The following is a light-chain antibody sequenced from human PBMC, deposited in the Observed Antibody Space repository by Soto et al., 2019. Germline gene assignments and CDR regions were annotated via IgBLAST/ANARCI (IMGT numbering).Light chain of an antibody. CDR3: QQSYSTPWT. CDR2: GAS. V-gene: IGKV1-39*01. Sequence: DIQMTQSPSSLSASVGDRFTITCRASQNIKNYLDWFQQKPGKPPKLLIYGASSLQSGVPSRFSGNVSGTDFTLTISSLQAEDLATYYCQQSYSTPWTFGQGTRVDIK. J-gene: IGKJ1*01. CDR1: QNIKNY.